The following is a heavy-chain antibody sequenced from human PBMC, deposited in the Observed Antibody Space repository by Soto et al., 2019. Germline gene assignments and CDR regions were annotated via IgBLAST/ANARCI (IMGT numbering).Heavy chain of an antibody. CDR1: GFTFTTYW. D-gene: IGHD2-15*01. V-gene: IGHV3-74*01. CDR3: TSGGNSHLFDY. J-gene: IGHJ4*01. Sequence: GGSLRLSCAASGFTFTTYWMHWVRQAPGKGLVWVSRINSDGSTTNYADSVKGRFTISRDNAKNTLYLQMNSLRAEDTAVYYCTSGGNSHLFDYWGQGAQVTVSS. CDR2: INSDGSTT.